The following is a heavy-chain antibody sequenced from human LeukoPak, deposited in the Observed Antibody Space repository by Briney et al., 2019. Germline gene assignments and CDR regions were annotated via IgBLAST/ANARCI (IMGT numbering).Heavy chain of an antibody. CDR3: GKARGGRYTPIQY. CDR1: GFIFRRNG. D-gene: IGHD1-26*01. CDR2: VNWGSDSI. Sequence: GGSLRLSCAASGFIFRRNGMHWVRQAPGKGLEWVASVNWGSDSIGYADAVKDRFTISRDNAKNSLYLQMNSLGPEDTALYYCGKARGGRYTPIQYWGQGTLVIVSS. V-gene: IGHV3-9*01. J-gene: IGHJ4*02.